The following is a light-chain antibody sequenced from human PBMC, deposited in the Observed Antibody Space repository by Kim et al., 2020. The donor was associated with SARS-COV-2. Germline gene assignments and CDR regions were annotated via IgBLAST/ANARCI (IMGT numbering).Light chain of an antibody. J-gene: IGKJ2*03. Sequence: SPGEKAPPPYSAQSGVSRHFAWYQQKPGQAPRLLIFGASTRATGIPARFSGSGSGTKFTLTISSLQSEDFAVYYWQQYNNWPPYSFGQGTKLDI. CDR3: QQYNNWPPYS. V-gene: IGKV3-15*01. CDR2: GAS. CDR1: GVSRH.